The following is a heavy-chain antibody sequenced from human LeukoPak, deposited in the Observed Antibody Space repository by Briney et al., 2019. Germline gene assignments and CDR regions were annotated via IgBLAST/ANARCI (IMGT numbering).Heavy chain of an antibody. CDR2: IYHSGST. CDR3: ARRGRATVKREFDY. J-gene: IGHJ4*02. V-gene: IGHV4-4*02. CDR1: GGSISSSNW. Sequence: SETLSLTCAVSGGSISSSNWWSWVRQPPGKGLEWIGEIYHSGSTNYNPSLKSRVTISVDKSKNQFSLKLSSVTAADTAVYYCARRGRATVKREFDYWGQGTLATVSS. D-gene: IGHD4-17*01.